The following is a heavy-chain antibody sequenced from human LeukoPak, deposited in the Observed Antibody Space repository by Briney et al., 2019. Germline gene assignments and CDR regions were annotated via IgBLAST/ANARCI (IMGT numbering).Heavy chain of an antibody. V-gene: IGHV3-23*01. CDR2: ISGSGGST. J-gene: IGHJ4*02. CDR1: GFTFSSYA. CDR3: AKDPRVGSKVATPCH. Sequence: GGSLRLSCAASGFTFSSYAMSRVRQAPGKGLEWVSAISGSGGSTYYADSVKGRFTISRDNSKSTLFLQMNSLRAEDTAVYYCAKDPRVGSKVATPCHWGQGTLVTVSS. D-gene: IGHD5-24*01.